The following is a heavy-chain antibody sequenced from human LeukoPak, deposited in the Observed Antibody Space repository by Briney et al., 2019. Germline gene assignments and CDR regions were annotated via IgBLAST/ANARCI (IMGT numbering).Heavy chain of an antibody. CDR2: ISAYNGNT. D-gene: IGHD2-21*01. Sequence: ASVKVSCKASGYTFTSYGISWVRQAPGQGLVWMGWISAYNGNTNYAQKLQGRVTMTTDTSTSTAYMELRSLRSDDTAVYYCARVLWGPSCYWYFDLWGRGTLVTVSS. J-gene: IGHJ2*01. V-gene: IGHV1-18*01. CDR3: ARVLWGPSCYWYFDL. CDR1: GYTFTSYG.